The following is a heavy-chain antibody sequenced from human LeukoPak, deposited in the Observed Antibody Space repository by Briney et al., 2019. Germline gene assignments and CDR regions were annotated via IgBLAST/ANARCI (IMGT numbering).Heavy chain of an antibody. V-gene: IGHV3-23*01. J-gene: IGHJ4*02. CDR1: GFTFSSYA. D-gene: IGHD3-9*01. CDR2: ISGSGGST. CDR3: VKVEYDILSGTA. Sequence: GESLTLSCAASGFTFSSYAMSWVRQAPGKGLEWVSAISGSGGSTYYADSVKGRLIITRDNSKNTLYLQVTNLGEEYRAGYYCVKVEYDILSGTAWGQGTLVTVSS.